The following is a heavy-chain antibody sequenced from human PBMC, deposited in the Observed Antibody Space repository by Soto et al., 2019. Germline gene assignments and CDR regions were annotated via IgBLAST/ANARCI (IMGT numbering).Heavy chain of an antibody. V-gene: IGHV1-46*03. CDR3: ARGSSNWLWHFAL. D-gene: IGHD6-13*01. CDR2: INPSDSST. Sequence: QVYLVQSGAEVKKPGASVKLSCKASGYTFTSNYLYWVRQAPGQGLEWMGMINPSDSSTTYARNFQGRVTMTRDTSTSTVYMEVTRLRAEDTAVYYCARGSSNWLWHFALWGRGTLVTVSS. CDR1: GYTFTSNY. J-gene: IGHJ2*01.